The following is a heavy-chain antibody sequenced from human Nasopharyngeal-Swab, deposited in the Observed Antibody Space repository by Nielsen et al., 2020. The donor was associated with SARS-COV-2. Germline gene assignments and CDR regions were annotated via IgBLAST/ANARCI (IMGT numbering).Heavy chain of an antibody. CDR1: GFTFDDYT. J-gene: IGHJ4*02. D-gene: IGHD3-9*01. CDR2: ISWDGGST. V-gene: IGHV3-43*01. Sequence: GESLKISCAASGFTFDDYTMHWVRQAPGKGLEWVSLISWDGGSTYYADSVKGRFTISRDNSKNTLYLQMNSLRAEDTAVYYCAKSNDILTGYSFDYWGQGTLVTVSS. CDR3: AKSNDILTGYSFDY.